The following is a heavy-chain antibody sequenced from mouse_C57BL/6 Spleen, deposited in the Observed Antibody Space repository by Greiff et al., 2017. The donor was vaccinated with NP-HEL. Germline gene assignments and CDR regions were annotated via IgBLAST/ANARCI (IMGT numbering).Heavy chain of an antibody. D-gene: IGHD2-4*01. V-gene: IGHV1-69*01. J-gene: IGHJ3*01. CDR3: ARRGIYYDYDEMAY. Sequence: QVQLKESGAELVMPGASVKLSCKASGYTFTSYWMHWVKQRPGQGLEWIGEIDPSDSYTNYNQKFKGKSTLTVDKSSSTAYMQLSSLTSEDSAVYYCARRGIYYDYDEMAYWGQGTLVTVSA. CDR1: GYTFTSYW. CDR2: IDPSDSYT.